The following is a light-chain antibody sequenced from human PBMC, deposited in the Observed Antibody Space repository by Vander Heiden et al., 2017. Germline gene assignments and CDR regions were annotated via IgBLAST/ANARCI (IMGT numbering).Light chain of an antibody. CDR1: NIGSKG. CDR2: YEK. Sequence: SYVLTHPPPVSVPPGETARITCGGNNIGSKGVHWYQQKPGQAPVLVIYYEKDRPSGIPARFSGSNSGNTATLTISRVEAGDEADYYCQVWDGRSDHVIFGGGSKLTVL. V-gene: IGLV3-21*04. CDR3: QVWDGRSDHVI. J-gene: IGLJ2*01.